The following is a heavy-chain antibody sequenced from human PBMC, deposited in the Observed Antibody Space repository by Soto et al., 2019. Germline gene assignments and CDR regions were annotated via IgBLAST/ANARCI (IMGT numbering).Heavy chain of an antibody. CDR1: GYTFTGYY. V-gene: IGHV1-2*02. D-gene: IGHD2-15*01. J-gene: IGHJ3*02. CDR2: INPNSGGT. CDR3: ARDHVVVVAATPDNAFDI. Sequence: ASVKVSCKASGYTFTGYYMHWVRQAPGRGLEWMGWINPNSGGTNYAQKFQGRVTMTRDTSISSAYMELSRLRSDDTAVYYCARDHVVVVAATPDNAFDIWGQGTMVTVSS.